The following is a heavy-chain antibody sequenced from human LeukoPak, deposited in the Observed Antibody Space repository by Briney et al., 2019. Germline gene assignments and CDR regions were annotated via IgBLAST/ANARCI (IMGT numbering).Heavy chain of an antibody. D-gene: IGHD3-22*01. J-gene: IGHJ4*02. V-gene: IGHV1-2*06. CDR3: ARDDGYDSSGYDFDY. CDR1: GGTFSSYA. Sequence: ASVTVSCKASGGTFSSYAISWVRQAPGQGLEWMGRINPNSGGTNYAQKFQGRVTMTRDTSISTAYMELSRLGSDDTAVYYCARDDGYDSSGYDFDYWGQGTLVTVSS. CDR2: INPNSGGT.